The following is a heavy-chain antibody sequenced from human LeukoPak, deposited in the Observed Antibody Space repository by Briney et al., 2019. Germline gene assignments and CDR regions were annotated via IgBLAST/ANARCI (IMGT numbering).Heavy chain of an antibody. CDR2: VNPNSGGT. J-gene: IGHJ4*02. CDR3: ARDLSVTTVTNPMTDY. CDR1: GYTFTRYY. V-gene: IGHV1-2*02. Sequence: ASVKVSCTAPGYTFTRYYMHWVRQAPGQGLEWVGWVNPNSGGTNDAQKFQGRGTMTRDTSISTAYMELSRLRSDDTAVYYCARDLSVTTVTNPMTDYWGQGTLVTVSS. D-gene: IGHD4-17*01.